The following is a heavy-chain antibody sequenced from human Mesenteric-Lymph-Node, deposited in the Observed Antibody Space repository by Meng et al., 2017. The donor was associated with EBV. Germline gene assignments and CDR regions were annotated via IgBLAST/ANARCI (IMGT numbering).Heavy chain of an antibody. V-gene: IGHV4-61*01. J-gene: IGHJ4*02. CDR2: IYYSGST. CDR1: GGSVSSGTYY. CDR3: ATGLYGDYALAN. Sequence: QAPRQESGPGLGKPSQTLSLTGTVSGGSVSSGTYYWSWIRQPPGKGLEWIGYIYYSGSTNYNPSLKSRVTISVDTSKNQFSLKLSSVTAADTAVYYCATGLYGDYALANWGQGTLVTVSS. D-gene: IGHD4-17*01.